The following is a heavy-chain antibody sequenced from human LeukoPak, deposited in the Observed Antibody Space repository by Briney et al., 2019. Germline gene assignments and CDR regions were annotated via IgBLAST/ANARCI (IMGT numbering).Heavy chain of an antibody. CDR1: GGSISSYY. CDR3: ARHLQYSHMDG. Sequence: SETLSLTCTVSGGSISSYYWSWIRQPPWKGLEWIGYIYYSGSTNYNPSLKSRVTISVDTSKNQFSLKVSSLTAADTAVYYCARHLQYSHMDGWGKGTTVAVSS. D-gene: IGHD4-11*01. J-gene: IGHJ6*04. CDR2: IYYSGST. V-gene: IGHV4-59*08.